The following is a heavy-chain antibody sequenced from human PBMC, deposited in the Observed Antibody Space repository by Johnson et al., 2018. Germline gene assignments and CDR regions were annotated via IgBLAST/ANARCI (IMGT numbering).Heavy chain of an antibody. CDR1: GGTFSRSA. Sequence: QVQLVESGAEVKKPGSSVKVSCKASGGTFSRSAISWVRQAPGQGPEWMGGIVPIFGTSNYAQKFQGRLRITEDKSTNTAYMELTSLGSEDQAVYYCARAPEDKPSWYYDLWGRGTLVIFSS. V-gene: IGHV1-69*06. J-gene: IGHJ2*01. CDR3: ARAPEDKPSWYYDL. D-gene: IGHD2-15*01. CDR2: IVPIFGTS.